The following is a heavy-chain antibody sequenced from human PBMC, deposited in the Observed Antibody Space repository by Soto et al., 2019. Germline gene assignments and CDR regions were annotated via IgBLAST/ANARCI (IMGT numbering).Heavy chain of an antibody. CDR2: IYYSGST. D-gene: IGHD2-2*01. V-gene: IGHV4-59*01. CDR1: GGSISSYY. Sequence: SETLSLTCTVSGGSISSYYWSWIRQPPGKGLEWIGYIYYSGSTNYNPSLKSRVTISVDTSKNQFSLKLSSVTAADTAVYYCARAGEDIVVVPAANNWFDPWGQGTLVTVSS. J-gene: IGHJ5*02. CDR3: ARAGEDIVVVPAANNWFDP.